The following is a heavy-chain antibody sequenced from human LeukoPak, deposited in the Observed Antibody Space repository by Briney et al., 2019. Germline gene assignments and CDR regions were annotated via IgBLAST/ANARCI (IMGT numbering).Heavy chain of an antibody. V-gene: IGHV4-39*07. D-gene: IGHD4-23*01. CDR3: ATYGGNSRSPLDY. CDR1: GGSISSSSYY. Sequence: PSETLSLTCTVSGGSISSSSYYWGWIRQPPGKGLEWIGSIYYSGSTYYNPSLKSRVTISVDTSKNQFSLKLSSVTAADTAVYYCATYGGNSRSPLDYWGQGTLVTVSS. J-gene: IGHJ4*02. CDR2: IYYSGST.